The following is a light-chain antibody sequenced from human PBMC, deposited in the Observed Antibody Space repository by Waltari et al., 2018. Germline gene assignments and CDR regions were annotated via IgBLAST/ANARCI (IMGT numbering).Light chain of an antibody. J-gene: IGKJ2*01. CDR3: QQYNSWPPYT. CDR1: QGVSSN. V-gene: IGKV3-15*01. Sequence: EIVMTQSPATLSVSPGERATLSCRASQGVSSNLAWYQQKPGQAPRLLIYGASSSATGIPRRFSGSGSVTDFTLTISSLQSEDFAVYFCQQYNSWPPYTFGQGTKLQIK. CDR2: GAS.